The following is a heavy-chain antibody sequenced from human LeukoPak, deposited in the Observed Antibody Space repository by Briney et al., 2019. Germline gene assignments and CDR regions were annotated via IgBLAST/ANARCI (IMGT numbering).Heavy chain of an antibody. CDR2: MYYSGST. D-gene: IGHD2-8*01. V-gene: IGHV4-39*01. Sequence: PSETLSLTCTVSGGSISSSSYHWGWIRQPPGKGLEWIGNMYYSGSTYYNPSLKSRVTLSVDTSKNQFSLKMSSVSAADTALYYCARLYASTLYFDYWGQGTLVTVSS. J-gene: IGHJ4*02. CDR3: ARLYASTLYFDY. CDR1: GGSISSSSYH.